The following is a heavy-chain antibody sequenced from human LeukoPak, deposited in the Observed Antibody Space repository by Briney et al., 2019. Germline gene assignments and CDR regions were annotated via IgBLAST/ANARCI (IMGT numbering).Heavy chain of an antibody. CDR3: ARGYINRYYFDY. CDR2: IYSGGST. V-gene: IGHV3-53*01. CDR1: GFTFSSYA. D-gene: IGHD1-1*01. Sequence: GGSLRLSCAASGFTFSSYAMSWVRQAPGKGLEWVSVIYSGGSTYYADSVKGRFTISRDNSKNTLYLQMNSLRAEDTAVYYCARGYINRYYFDYWGQGTLVTVSS. J-gene: IGHJ4*02.